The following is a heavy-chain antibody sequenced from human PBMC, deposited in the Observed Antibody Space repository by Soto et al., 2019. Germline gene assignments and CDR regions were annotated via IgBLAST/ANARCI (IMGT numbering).Heavy chain of an antibody. Sequence: QVQLQESGPGLVKPSETLSLTCTVSGGSISSYYWSWIRQPAGKGLEWIGRIYTSGSTNYNPSLKSRVTMSVDTSKNQFSLKLSSVTAADTAVYYCARAIPYCTNGVCRKIDYYYYGMDVWGQGTTVTVSS. J-gene: IGHJ6*02. V-gene: IGHV4-4*07. CDR2: IYTSGST. CDR1: GGSISSYY. D-gene: IGHD2-8*01. CDR3: ARAIPYCTNGVCRKIDYYYYGMDV.